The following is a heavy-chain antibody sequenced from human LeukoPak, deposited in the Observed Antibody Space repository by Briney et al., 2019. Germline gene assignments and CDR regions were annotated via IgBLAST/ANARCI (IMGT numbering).Heavy chain of an antibody. CDR3: AKDRFRIEIEQWLPIFDY. CDR2: ISCSGGST. J-gene: IGHJ4*02. V-gene: IGHV3-23*01. Sequence: GGSLTLSCAASGFTFNRYDMSWVRQAPGKGLEWVTAISCSGGSTYYADSVKGRFTISRDDSKNTLYLQMTSLRAEDTAVYYCAKDRFRIEIEQWLPIFDYWGQGTLVTVSS. D-gene: IGHD6-19*01. CDR1: GFTFNRYD.